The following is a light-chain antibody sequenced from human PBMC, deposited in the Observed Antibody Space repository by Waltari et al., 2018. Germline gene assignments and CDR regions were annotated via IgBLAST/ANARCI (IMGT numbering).Light chain of an antibody. CDR3: AAWDDSLSAV. CDR2: RNE. CDR1: SSNIGSNY. Sequence: QSVLTQPPSASGTPGQRVTISCSGSSSNIGSNYVYWYQQLPGTAPKLLIYRNEQRPSGVPDRFTGSRSGTSASLAISGLRSEDEADYYCAAWDDSLSAVFGGGTQLTVL. J-gene: IGLJ7*01. V-gene: IGLV1-47*01.